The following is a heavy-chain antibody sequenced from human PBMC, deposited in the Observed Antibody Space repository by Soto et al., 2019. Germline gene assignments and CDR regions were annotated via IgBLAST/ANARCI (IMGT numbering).Heavy chain of an antibody. J-gene: IGHJ4*02. Sequence: EVQLVESGGGLVKPGGSLRLSCAASGFTFSSYSMNWVRQAPGKGLEWFSSISSSSSYIYYADSVKGRFTISRDNAKNSLYMQMNSLRAEDTAVYYCARAPYYYDSSAYLGYWGQGTLVTVSS. CDR1: GFTFSSYS. V-gene: IGHV3-21*01. CDR3: ARAPYYYDSSAYLGY. CDR2: ISSSSSYI. D-gene: IGHD3-22*01.